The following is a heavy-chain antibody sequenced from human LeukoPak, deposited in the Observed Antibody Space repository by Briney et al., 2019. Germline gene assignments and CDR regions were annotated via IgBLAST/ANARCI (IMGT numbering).Heavy chain of an antibody. CDR3: ARDLGYYDRLGQFDC. V-gene: IGHV1-2*02. CDR2: INPNSGGT. Sequence: GASVKVSCKASGYTFTGYYIHWVRQAPGQGLEWMGWINPNSGGTNSAQQFQGRVTLTRDTSISTAYMELSRLRSDDTAVYYCARDLGYYDRLGQFDCWGQGTLVTVFS. J-gene: IGHJ4*02. D-gene: IGHD3-22*01. CDR1: GYTFTGYY.